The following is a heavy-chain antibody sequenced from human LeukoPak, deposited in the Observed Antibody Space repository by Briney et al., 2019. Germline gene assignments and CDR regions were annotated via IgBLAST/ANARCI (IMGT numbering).Heavy chain of an antibody. Sequence: TGGSLRLSCAASGFTFSNYWMSWVRQAPGKGLEWVANIKQDRSEKYYVDSVKGRFTISRDNAKNSLYLQMNSLRAEDTAVYYCARGDEYQLWSYYYYYMDVWGKGTTVTVSS. J-gene: IGHJ6*03. V-gene: IGHV3-7*01. CDR1: GFTFSNYW. CDR3: ARGDEYQLWSYYYYYMDV. D-gene: IGHD2-2*01. CDR2: IKQDRSEK.